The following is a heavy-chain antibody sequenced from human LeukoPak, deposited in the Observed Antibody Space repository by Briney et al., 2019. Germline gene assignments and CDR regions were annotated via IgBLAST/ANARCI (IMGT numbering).Heavy chain of an antibody. D-gene: IGHD3-10*01. CDR1: GGPISSYY. J-gene: IGHJ4*02. Sequence: PSETLSLTCTVSGGPISSYYWSWIRQPPGKGLEWIGYIYYSGSTNYNPSLKSRVTISVDTSKNQFSLKLSSVTAADTAVYYCAGGGSGSADYWGQGTLVTVSS. CDR2: IYYSGST. CDR3: AGGGSGSADY. V-gene: IGHV4-59*01.